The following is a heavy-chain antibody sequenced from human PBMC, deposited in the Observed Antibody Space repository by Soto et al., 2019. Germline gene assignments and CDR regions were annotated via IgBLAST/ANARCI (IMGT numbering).Heavy chain of an antibody. J-gene: IGHJ4*02. CDR2: INSDGSST. V-gene: IGHV3-74*01. CDR1: GFTFSSYW. D-gene: IGHD3-3*01. Sequence: GGSLRLSCAASGFTFSSYWMHWVRQAPGKGLVWVSRINSDGSSTSYADSVKGRFTISRDNAKNTLYLQMNSLRAEDTAVYYCARGPRTIFTNGDFDYWGQGTLVTVSS. CDR3: ARGPRTIFTNGDFDY.